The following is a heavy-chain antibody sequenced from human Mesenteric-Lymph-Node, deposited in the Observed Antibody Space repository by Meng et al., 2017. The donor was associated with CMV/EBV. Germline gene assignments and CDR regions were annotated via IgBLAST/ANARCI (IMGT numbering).Heavy chain of an antibody. CDR3: ATDGGHHDFDY. V-gene: IGHV1-3*04. CDR2: IHTTNGDT. D-gene: IGHD3-3*01. Sequence: SCETSGYTFNNYAIHWVRQAPGQGLEWMGWIHTTNGDTKYSQKFQGRVTLSRDTSATTAYMELRSLTSEDTAVYYCATDGGHHDFDYWGQGTLVTVSS. J-gene: IGHJ4*02. CDR1: GYTFNNYA.